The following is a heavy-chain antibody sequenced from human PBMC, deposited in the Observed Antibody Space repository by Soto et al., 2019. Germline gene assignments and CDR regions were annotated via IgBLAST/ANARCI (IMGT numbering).Heavy chain of an antibody. CDR2: IGGTGNTT. J-gene: IGHJ4*02. D-gene: IGHD2-2*01. Sequence: VHLSESGGALVQPGGSLRLSCAASGFTFRVYAMSWFRQAPGGGLEWVSAIGGTGNTTYYADSVKGRFTIARDNSRDTLYLQMTSLRAEDTAVYYCARIRQLLFVSWGQGTLVSVSS. CDR1: GFTFRVYA. V-gene: IGHV3-23*01. CDR3: ARIRQLLFVS.